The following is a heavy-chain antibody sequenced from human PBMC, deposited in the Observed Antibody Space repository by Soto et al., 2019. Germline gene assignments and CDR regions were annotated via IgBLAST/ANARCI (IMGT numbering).Heavy chain of an antibody. J-gene: IGHJ4*02. D-gene: IGHD6-13*01. V-gene: IGHV3-30*18. CDR2: ISYDGSNK. Sequence: QVQLVESGGGVVQPGRSLRLSCAASGFTFSSYGMHWVRQAPGKGLEWVAVISYDGSNKYYADSVKGRFTISRDNSENTLYLQMNSLRAEDTAVYYCAKAWSSQEAGTREYFDYWGQGTLVTVSS. CDR1: GFTFSSYG. CDR3: AKAWSSQEAGTREYFDY.